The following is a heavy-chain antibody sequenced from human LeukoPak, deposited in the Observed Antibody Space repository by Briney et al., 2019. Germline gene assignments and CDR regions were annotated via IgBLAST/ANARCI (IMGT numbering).Heavy chain of an antibody. V-gene: IGHV1-2*02. CDR2: INPNSGGT. J-gene: IGHJ5*02. CDR3: ARADRLHGGPYLIGP. D-gene: IGHD2-21*01. CDR1: GYSFTDYY. Sequence: GASVKVSCKTSGYSFTDYYMHWVRQAPGQGLEWMGWINPNSGGTSSAQKFQGRVTMTRDTSITTVYMEVNWLTSDDMAIYYCARADRLHGGPYLIGPWGQGTLVTVSS.